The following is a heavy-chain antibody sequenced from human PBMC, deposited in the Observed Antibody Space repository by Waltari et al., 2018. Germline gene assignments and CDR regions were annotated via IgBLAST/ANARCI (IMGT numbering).Heavy chain of an antibody. CDR2: IIPIFGTA. CDR1: GFTFSSYA. D-gene: IGHD3-22*01. CDR3: ARARYYYDSSGQRGFDP. V-gene: IGHV1-69*01. J-gene: IGHJ5*02. Sequence: VQLLESGGGLVQPGGSLRLSCAASGFTFSSYASSWVRQAPGQGLEWMGGIIPIFGTANYAQKFQGRVTITADESTSTAYMELSSLRSEDTAVYYCARARYYYDSSGQRGFDPWGQGTLVTVSS.